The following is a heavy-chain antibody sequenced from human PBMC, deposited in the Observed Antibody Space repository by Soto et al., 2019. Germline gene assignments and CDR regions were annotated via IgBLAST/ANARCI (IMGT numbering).Heavy chain of an antibody. CDR1: GFTFRSFR. CDR2: IKRDGSEI. D-gene: IGHD3-16*02. CDR3: TSIDYYYDMDV. V-gene: IGHV3-7*03. J-gene: IGHJ6*02. Sequence: LRLSCTASGFTFRSFRMSWVRQAPGKGLEWVAKIKRDGSEIDYVDSVKGRFTISRDNAKNALYLQMNSLRAEDTAVYYCTSIDYYYDMDVWGQGTTVTVSS.